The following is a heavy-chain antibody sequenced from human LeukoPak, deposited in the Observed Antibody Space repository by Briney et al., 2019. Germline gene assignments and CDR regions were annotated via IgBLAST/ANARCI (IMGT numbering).Heavy chain of an antibody. V-gene: IGHV3-23*01. Sequence: GGSLRLSCAASGFTFSSYAMSWVRQAPGKGLEWDSAISGSGGSTYYADSVEGRFTISRDNSKNTLYLQMNSLRAEDTAVYYCAKTVRPFLEWLLRPFDYWGQGTLVTVSS. CDR2: ISGSGGST. D-gene: IGHD3-3*01. CDR1: GFTFSSYA. J-gene: IGHJ4*02. CDR3: AKTVRPFLEWLLRPFDY.